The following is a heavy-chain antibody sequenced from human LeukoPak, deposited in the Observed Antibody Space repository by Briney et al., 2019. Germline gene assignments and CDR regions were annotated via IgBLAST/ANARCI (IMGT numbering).Heavy chain of an antibody. D-gene: IGHD6-13*01. CDR3: AKPPPDSSSWLFDY. CDR1: GFIFSSLA. J-gene: IGHJ4*02. CDR2: INAVDANT. Sequence: GGSLRLSCAASGFIFSSLAMTWVRQAPGKGLEWVSTINAVDANTYYADSVKGRFTISRDNSKNTLYLQMNSLRVEDTAIYYCAKPPPDSSSWLFDYWGQGTLVTVSS. V-gene: IGHV3-23*01.